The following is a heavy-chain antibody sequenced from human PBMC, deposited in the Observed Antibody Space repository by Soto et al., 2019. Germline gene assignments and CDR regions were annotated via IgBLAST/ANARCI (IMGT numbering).Heavy chain of an antibody. CDR3: ARDGVWFDH. J-gene: IGHJ5*02. V-gene: IGHV3-11*04. CDR1: GFTFSDYY. CDR2: ISSSGSTK. Sequence: QVQLVESGGGLVKPGGSLRLSCAASGFTFSDYYMNWIRQAPGKGLEWVAYISSSGSTKYYADSVKGRFTISRDKAKNSLYLQMKRLRAEDMAEYSCARDGVWFDHWGQGTLVTVSS. D-gene: IGHD3-16*01.